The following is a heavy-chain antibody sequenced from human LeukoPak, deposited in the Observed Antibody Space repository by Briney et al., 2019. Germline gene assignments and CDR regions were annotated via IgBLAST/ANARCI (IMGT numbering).Heavy chain of an antibody. V-gene: IGHV3-30*18. J-gene: IGHJ6*02. CDR1: GFTFSRYG. Sequence: PGGSLRLSCAASGFTFSRYGMHWVRQAPGKGLEWVAVISYDGNNKYYADSVKGRFTISRDNPKNTLYLQMNSLRPEDTAVFYCAKGLGVGYCGDGSCYVYGMDVWGQGTTVTVSS. CDR2: ISYDGNNK. CDR3: AKGLGVGYCGDGSCYVYGMDV. D-gene: IGHD2-15*01.